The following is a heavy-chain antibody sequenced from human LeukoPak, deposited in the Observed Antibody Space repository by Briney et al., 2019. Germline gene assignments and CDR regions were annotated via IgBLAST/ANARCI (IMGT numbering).Heavy chain of an antibody. Sequence: GASVKVSCKASGYTFTSYYMHWVRQAPGQGLEWMGIINPSGGSTSYAQKFQGRVTMTRDTSTSTVYMELSSLRSEDTAVYYCAREDVTMVQGMDYYYYGMDVWGQGTTVTVSS. CDR1: GYTFTSYY. CDR3: AREDVTMVQGMDYYYYGMDV. CDR2: INPSGGST. J-gene: IGHJ6*02. V-gene: IGHV1-46*01. D-gene: IGHD3-10*01.